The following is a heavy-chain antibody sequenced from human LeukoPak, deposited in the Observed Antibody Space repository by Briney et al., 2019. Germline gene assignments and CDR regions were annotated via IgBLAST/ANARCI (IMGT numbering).Heavy chain of an antibody. D-gene: IGHD3-10*01. CDR3: AKDVYHSVTMVRGLNYGMDV. V-gene: IGHV3-30*18. CDR2: ISYHGNFK. Sequence: PGGSLRLSCAASGFTFSDYGMRWVRQAPGNGLEWVAVISYHGNFKYYADSVKGRFTISRDNSNNTVYLQMNGLRGEDTAVYYCAKDVYHSVTMVRGLNYGMDVWGQGTTVTVS. CDR1: GFTFSDYG. J-gene: IGHJ6*02.